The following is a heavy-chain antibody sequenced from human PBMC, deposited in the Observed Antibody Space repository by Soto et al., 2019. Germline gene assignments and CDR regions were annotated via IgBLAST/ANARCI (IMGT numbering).Heavy chain of an antibody. CDR2: IYYSGST. CDR3: ARLGAIAAAGHYYYGMDV. J-gene: IGHJ6*02. Sequence: SETLSLTCTVSGGSISSSSYYWGWLRQPPGKGLEWIGSIYYSGSTYYNPSLKSRVTISVDTSKNQFSLKLSSVTAADTAVYYCARLGAIAAAGHYYYGMDVWGQGTTVTVSS. D-gene: IGHD6-13*01. V-gene: IGHV4-39*01. CDR1: GGSISSSSYY.